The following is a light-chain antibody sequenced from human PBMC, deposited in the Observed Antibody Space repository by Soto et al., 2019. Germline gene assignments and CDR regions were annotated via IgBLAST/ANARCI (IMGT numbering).Light chain of an antibody. J-gene: IGKJ3*01. V-gene: IGKV3-20*01. CDR3: QQYGDSVFT. CDR2: GAS. Sequence: EFVLTQSPGTLSLSPGERATLSCRASQSFRSSYLTWYHQKPGQAPRLLIFGASSRATGTPEGISGGGSGTDYSLTINRLEPEDFGVYYCQQYGDSVFTFGPGTTVEIK. CDR1: QSFRSSY.